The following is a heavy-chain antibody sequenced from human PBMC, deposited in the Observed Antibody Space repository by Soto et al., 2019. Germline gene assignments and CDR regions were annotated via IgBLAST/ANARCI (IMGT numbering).Heavy chain of an antibody. V-gene: IGHV1-18*01. J-gene: IGHJ6*03. CDR3: AREQLGYDILTGYYSPYYYYYMDV. CDR2: ISAYNGNT. CDR1: GYTFTSYG. D-gene: IGHD3-9*01. Sequence: ASVKVSCKASGYTFTSYGISWVRQAPGQGLEWKGWISAYNGNTNYAQKLQGRVTMTTDTSTSTAYMELRSLRSDDTAVYYCAREQLGYDILTGYYSPYYYYYMDVWGKGTTVTVSS.